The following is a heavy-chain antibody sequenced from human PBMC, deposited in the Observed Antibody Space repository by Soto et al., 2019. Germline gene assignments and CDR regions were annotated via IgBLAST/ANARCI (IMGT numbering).Heavy chain of an antibody. J-gene: IGHJ3*02. CDR3: TPSDSSSWLHDAFDI. V-gene: IGHV3-15*01. CDR2: IKGKIDGGTT. Sequence: EVQLVESGGGLVKPGGSLRLSCAASGFTFSNAWMSWVRQAPGTGLEWVGRIKGKIDGGTTDYAAPVKGRFTNSRDDSKNTLYLQLDCMKSNDTAVDYCTPSDSSSWLHDAFDIWGQGTMVTVSS. CDR1: GFTFSNAW. D-gene: IGHD6-13*01.